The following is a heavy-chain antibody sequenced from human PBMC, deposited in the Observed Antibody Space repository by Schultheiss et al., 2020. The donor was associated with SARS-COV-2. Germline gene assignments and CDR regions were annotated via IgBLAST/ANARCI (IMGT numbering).Heavy chain of an antibody. CDR1: GFTFSSYG. J-gene: IGHJ6*02. V-gene: IGHV3-30*03. Sequence: GGSLRLSCAASGFTFSSYGMHWVRQAPGKGLEWVAVISYDGSNKYYADSVKGRFTIFRDNSKNTLYLQMNSLRAEDTAVYYCAGDYGMDVWGQGTTVTVSS. CDR3: AGDYGMDV. CDR2: ISYDGSNK.